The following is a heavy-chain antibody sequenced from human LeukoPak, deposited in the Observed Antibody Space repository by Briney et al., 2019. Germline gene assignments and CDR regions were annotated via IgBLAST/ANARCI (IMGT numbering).Heavy chain of an antibody. CDR2: IYHSGST. V-gene: IGHV4-38-2*02. D-gene: IGHD2-2*01. CDR3: ARGHQLPLYYFDY. J-gene: IGHJ4*02. CDR1: GSSITRGDY. Sequence: SETLSLTCTVSGSSITRGDYWGWIRQPPGKGLEWIGVIYHSGSTYYNPSLKSRVVISVDTSKNQFSLRLSSVSAADTAVYYCARGHQLPLYYFDYWGQGTLVTVSS.